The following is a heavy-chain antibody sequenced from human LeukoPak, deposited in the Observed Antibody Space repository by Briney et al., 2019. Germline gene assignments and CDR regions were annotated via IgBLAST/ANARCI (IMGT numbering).Heavy chain of an antibody. D-gene: IGHD6-6*01. CDR2: IYSGGNT. CDR3: ARAARQDYYFDY. J-gene: IGHJ4*02. Sequence: GGSLRLSCAASGFTVSSNYMSWVRQAPGKGLEWVSVIYSGGNTYYADSVKGRFTISRDNSKNTLYLQMNSLRSEDTAVYYCARAARQDYYFDYWGQGTLVTVSS. V-gene: IGHV3-66*02. CDR1: GFTVSSNY.